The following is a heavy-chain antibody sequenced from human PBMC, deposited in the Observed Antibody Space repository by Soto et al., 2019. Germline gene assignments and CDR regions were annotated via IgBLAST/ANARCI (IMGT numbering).Heavy chain of an antibody. CDR3: ARGNSGYCSSSSCYVLKGLDD. CDR2: ISYDEYNK. J-gene: IGHJ6*02. Sequence: QVQLVESGGGMVQPGRSLRLSCAASGFTFSDYAMHWVRQAPGKGLEWVAVISYDEYNKYDADSVRGRFTISRDNSKNTLNLQMNSLRVEDTAIYYCARGNSGYCSSSSCYVLKGLDDWCQGTTVTVSS. V-gene: IGHV3-30-3*01. D-gene: IGHD2-2*01. CDR1: GFTFSDYA.